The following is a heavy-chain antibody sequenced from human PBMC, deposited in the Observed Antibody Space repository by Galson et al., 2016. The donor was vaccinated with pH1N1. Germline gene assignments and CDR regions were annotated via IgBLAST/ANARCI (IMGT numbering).Heavy chain of an antibody. CDR1: GASISSYY. V-gene: IGHV4-59*08. CDR3: GRAAPGISDI. J-gene: IGHJ3*02. D-gene: IGHD1-14*01. CDR2: ISYSGNI. Sequence: ETLSLTCNVSGASISSYYWSWIRQPPGKGLEWIGYISYSGNINYNPSFKGRVTVPLDTSENQFSLKLNSVNAADTAVYFCGRAAPGISDIWGQGTMVTVSS.